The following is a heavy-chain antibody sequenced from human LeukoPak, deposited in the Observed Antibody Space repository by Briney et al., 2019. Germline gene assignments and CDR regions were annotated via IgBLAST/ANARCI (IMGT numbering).Heavy chain of an antibody. J-gene: IGHJ3*02. D-gene: IGHD6-13*01. CDR3: ARGVAAAGTVGLDAFDI. CDR1: GGTFSSYA. Sequence: SVKVSCKASGGTFSSYAISWVRQAPGQGREWMGGIIPIFGTANYAQKFQARVTITADESTSTAYMELSSLRSEDTAVYYCARGVAAAGTVGLDAFDIWGQGTMVTVSS. CDR2: IIPIFGTA. V-gene: IGHV1-69*13.